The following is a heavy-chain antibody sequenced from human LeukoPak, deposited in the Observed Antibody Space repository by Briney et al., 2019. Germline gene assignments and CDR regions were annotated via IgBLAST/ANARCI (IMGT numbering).Heavy chain of an antibody. Sequence: GGSLRLSCAASGVTFSSYGMHRGRQAPGKGLEWLTFIQYDGNNKYYSDSVKGRFTISRDNSKNTLFLQMNSLRAEDTAVYYCAKDKSMVRELDYWGQGTLVTVSS. CDR1: GVTFSSYG. D-gene: IGHD3-10*01. V-gene: IGHV3-30*02. J-gene: IGHJ4*02. CDR3: AKDKSMVRELDY. CDR2: IQYDGNNK.